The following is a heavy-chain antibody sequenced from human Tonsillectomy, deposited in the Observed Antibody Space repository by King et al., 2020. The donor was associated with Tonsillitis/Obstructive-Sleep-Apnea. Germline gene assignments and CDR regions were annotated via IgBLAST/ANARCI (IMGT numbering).Heavy chain of an antibody. Sequence: VQLVQSGAEVKEPGSSVKVSCKATGDTFSSDAISWVRQAPGQGLEWMGGIIPFFGTPNYAQNFQGRVTITADEVTVTAYMELSGLRFDDTAFYYCAIGEHGYHLDFWGQGTLVTVSS. V-gene: IGHV1-69*01. J-gene: IGHJ4*02. CDR1: GDTFSSDA. D-gene: IGHD3-10*01. CDR2: IIPFFGTP. CDR3: AIGEHGYHLDF.